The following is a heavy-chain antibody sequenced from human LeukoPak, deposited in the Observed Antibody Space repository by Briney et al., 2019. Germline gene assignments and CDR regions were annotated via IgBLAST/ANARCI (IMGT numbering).Heavy chain of an antibody. V-gene: IGHV3-23*01. CDR1: GFTFSSYA. CDR2: ISGGGGGT. Sequence: PGGSLRLSCAASGFTFSSYAMTWVRQAPGKGLEWVSAISGGGGGTFYADSVKGRFTISRDNSKNTLYLQMNSLRAEDTAVYYCAKDLGGKPYYYYGMDVWGQGTTVTASS. CDR3: AKDLGGKPYYYYGMDV. J-gene: IGHJ6*02.